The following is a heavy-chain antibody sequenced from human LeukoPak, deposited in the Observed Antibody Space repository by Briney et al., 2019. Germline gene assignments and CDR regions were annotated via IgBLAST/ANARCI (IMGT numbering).Heavy chain of an antibody. J-gene: IGHJ4*02. CDR1: GCTLTELS. Sequence: ASVKVSCKVSGCTLTELSMHWVRQAPGKGLEWMGGFDPEDGETIYAQKFQGRVTMTEDTSTDTAYMELSSLRSEDTAVYYCATESRRGELLLYFDYWGQGTLVTVSS. V-gene: IGHV1-24*01. D-gene: IGHD3-10*01. CDR2: FDPEDGET. CDR3: ATESRRGELLLYFDY.